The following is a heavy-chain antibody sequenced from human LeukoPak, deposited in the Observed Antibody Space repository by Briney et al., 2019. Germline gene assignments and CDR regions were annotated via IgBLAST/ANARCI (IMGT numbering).Heavy chain of an antibody. D-gene: IGHD5-12*01. J-gene: IGHJ4*02. CDR1: GFTFSSYG. CDR2: ISYDGSNK. CDR3: AKDRGATSNY. Sequence: PGGSLRLSCAASGFTFSSYGMHWVRQAPGKGLEWVAVISYDGSNKYYADSVKGRFTIPRDNSKNTLYLQMNSLRAEDTAVYYCAKDRGATSNYWGQGTLVTVSS. V-gene: IGHV3-30*18.